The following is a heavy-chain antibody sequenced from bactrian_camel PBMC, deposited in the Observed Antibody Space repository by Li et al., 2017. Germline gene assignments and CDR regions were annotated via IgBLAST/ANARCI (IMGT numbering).Heavy chain of an antibody. D-gene: IGHD5*01. Sequence: HVQLVESGGGSVLDGGSLRLSCRVSGYSSSRLCMAWFRQVAGAEREAVAGAYGLSKITDYADSVKGRFAISRDNAEGTVYLEMNSLKVEDTAMYYCVAARYCKTAADLDRYLEVGGHGTQVTVS. J-gene: IGHJ2*01. CDR2: AYGLSKIT. V-gene: IGHV3S6*01. CDR1: GYSSSRLC. CDR3: VAARYCKTAADLDRYLEV.